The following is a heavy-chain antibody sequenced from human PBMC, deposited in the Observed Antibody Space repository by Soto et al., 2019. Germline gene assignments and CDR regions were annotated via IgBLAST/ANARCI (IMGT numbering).Heavy chain of an antibody. Sequence: GASVKVSCKASGYTFTGYYMHWVRQAPGQGLEWMGWINPNSGGTNYAQKFQGRVTMTRDTSISTAYMELSRLRSDDTAVYYCAITMVRGVIAQFDYWGQGTLVTVSS. V-gene: IGHV1-2*02. CDR2: INPNSGGT. CDR3: AITMVRGVIAQFDY. J-gene: IGHJ4*02. CDR1: GYTFTGYY. D-gene: IGHD3-10*01.